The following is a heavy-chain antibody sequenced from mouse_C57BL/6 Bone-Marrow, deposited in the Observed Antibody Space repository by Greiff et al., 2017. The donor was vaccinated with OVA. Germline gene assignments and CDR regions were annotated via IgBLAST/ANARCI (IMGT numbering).Heavy chain of an antibody. CDR2: ISDGGSYT. V-gene: IGHV5-4*01. CDR3: ARDHFAMDY. Sequence: EVKVVESGGGLVKPGGSLKLSCAASGFTFSSYAMSWVRQTPEKRLEWVATISDGGSYTYYPDNVKGRFTISRDNAKNNLYLQMSHLKSEDTAMYYCARDHFAMDYWGQGTSVTVSS. CDR1: GFTFSSYA. J-gene: IGHJ4*01.